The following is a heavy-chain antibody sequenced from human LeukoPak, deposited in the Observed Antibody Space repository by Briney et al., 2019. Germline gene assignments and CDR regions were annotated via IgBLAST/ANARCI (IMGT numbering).Heavy chain of an antibody. J-gene: IGHJ4*02. Sequence: TSETLSLTCSVSGGSISSYYWSWIRQPPGKGLEWIGYIYYSGSTKYNPSLESRVTISVDTSKSQFSLKLSSVTTADTAVYYCARGGGSPEFWGQGTQVTVS. CDR3: ARGGGSPEF. D-gene: IGHD1-26*01. CDR2: IYYSGST. CDR1: GGSISSYY. V-gene: IGHV4-59*01.